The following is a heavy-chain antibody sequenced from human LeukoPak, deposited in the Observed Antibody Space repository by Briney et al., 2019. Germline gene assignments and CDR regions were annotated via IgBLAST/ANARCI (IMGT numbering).Heavy chain of an antibody. J-gene: IGHJ5*02. V-gene: IGHV4-39*01. CDR2: IYYSGST. D-gene: IGHD1-26*01. Sequence: SETLSLTXTVSGGSISSSGYCWGWIRQPPGKGLEWIASIYYSGSTYYNPSLKSRVTISVDTSKNQLSLKLSSLTAADTAVYYCARHEYSGSYYGLSWFDPWGQGTLVTVSS. CDR3: ARHEYSGSYYGLSWFDP. CDR1: GGSISSSGYC.